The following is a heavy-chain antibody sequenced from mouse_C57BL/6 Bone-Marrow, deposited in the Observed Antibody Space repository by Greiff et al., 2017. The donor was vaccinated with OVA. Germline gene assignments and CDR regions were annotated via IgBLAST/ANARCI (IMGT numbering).Heavy chain of an antibody. CDR1: GFTFSDFY. CDR2: SRNKANDYTT. D-gene: IGHD2-3*01. V-gene: IGHV7-1*01. J-gene: IGHJ2*01. Sequence: EVKLMESGGGLVQSGRSLRLSCATSGFTFSDFYMEWVRQAPGKGLEWIAASRNKANDYTTEYSASVKGRFIVSRDTSQSILYLQMNALRAEDTAIYYCARDANDGYYLYFDYWGQGTTLTVSS. CDR3: ARDANDGYYLYFDY.